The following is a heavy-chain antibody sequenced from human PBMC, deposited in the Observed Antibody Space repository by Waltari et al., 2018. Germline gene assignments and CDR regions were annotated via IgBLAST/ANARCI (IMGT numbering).Heavy chain of an antibody. CDR3: ASPTGVANHRAFDY. V-gene: IGHV4-34*01. CDR2: INHSGST. J-gene: IGHJ4*02. Sequence: QVQLQQWGAGLLKPSETLSLTCAVYGGSFSGYYWSWIRQPPGKGLEWIGEINHSGSTNYNPSLKGRVTIAVDTSKNQFSLKLSSVTAAATAVYYCASPTGVANHRAFDYWGQGTLVTVSS. CDR1: GGSFSGYY. D-gene: IGHD2-15*01.